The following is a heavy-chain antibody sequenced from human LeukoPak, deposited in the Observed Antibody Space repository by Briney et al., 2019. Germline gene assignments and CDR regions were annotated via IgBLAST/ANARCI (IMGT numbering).Heavy chain of an antibody. Sequence: PGGSLRLSCAASGFTFSTYWMSWVRQAPGKGLEWVANIRQDGSEKYYVDSVKGRFTISRDNAENSLYLQMNSLRAEDTAVYYCARQTTTSYSSSWYVGIDYWGQGTLVTVSS. CDR3: ARQTTTSYSSSWYVGIDY. CDR2: IRQDGSEK. V-gene: IGHV3-7*01. CDR1: GFTFSTYW. J-gene: IGHJ4*02. D-gene: IGHD6-13*01.